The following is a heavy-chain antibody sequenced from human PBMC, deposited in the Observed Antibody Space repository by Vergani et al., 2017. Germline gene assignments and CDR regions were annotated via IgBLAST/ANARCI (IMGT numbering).Heavy chain of an antibody. CDR2: VDPEDGET. CDR3: ATVSSSSSPESHWFDP. V-gene: IGHV1-69-2*01. D-gene: IGHD6-6*01. J-gene: IGHJ5*02. Sequence: EVQLVQSGAEVKKPGATVKISCKVSGYTFTDYYMHWVQQAPGKGLEWMGLVDPEDGETIYAEKFQGRVTRTADTSTDTAYMELSSLRSEDTAVYSCATVSSSSSPESHWFDPWGQGTLVTVSS. CDR1: GYTFTDYY.